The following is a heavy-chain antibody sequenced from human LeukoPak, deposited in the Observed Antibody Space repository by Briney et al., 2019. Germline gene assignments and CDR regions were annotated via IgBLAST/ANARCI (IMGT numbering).Heavy chain of an antibody. Sequence: GGSLRLSCAASGFTFDDYTMHWVRRAPGKGLEWVSLISWDGGSTYYADSVKGRFTISRDNSKNSLYLQMNSLRTEDTALYYCAKDAVEMATITGFDYWGQGTLVTVSS. V-gene: IGHV3-43*01. J-gene: IGHJ4*02. CDR3: AKDAVEMATITGFDY. D-gene: IGHD5-24*01. CDR1: GFTFDDYT. CDR2: ISWDGGST.